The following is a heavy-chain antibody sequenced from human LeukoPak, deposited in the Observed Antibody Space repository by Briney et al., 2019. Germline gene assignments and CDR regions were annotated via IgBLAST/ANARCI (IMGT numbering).Heavy chain of an antibody. Sequence: GGFLRLSCAVYGFTVSNNYMSWLRQAPGKGLEWVSVIDGGGSTSYADSVKGRFTISRDNSKNTLYLQMNSLRVDDTGVYYCAIDRSDGNYYMVVWGKGTTVIVSS. D-gene: IGHD5-24*01. V-gene: IGHV3-53*01. CDR3: AIDRSDGNYYMVV. J-gene: IGHJ6*03. CDR2: IDGGGST. CDR1: GFTVSNNY.